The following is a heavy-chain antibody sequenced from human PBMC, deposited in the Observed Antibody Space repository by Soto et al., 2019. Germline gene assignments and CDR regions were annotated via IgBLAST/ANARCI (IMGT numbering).Heavy chain of an antibody. Sequence: EVQLVESGGGLGQPGGSLRLSCAASGFTFSSYSMNWVRQAPGRGLEWVSYISSSSSTVYYADSVKGRFTISRDNAKNSLYLQMKSLRDEDTALYYCAREYYAPDVWGQGTTVTVSS. D-gene: IGHD2-2*01. CDR2: ISSSSSTV. V-gene: IGHV3-48*02. CDR1: GFTFSSYS. J-gene: IGHJ6*02. CDR3: AREYYAPDV.